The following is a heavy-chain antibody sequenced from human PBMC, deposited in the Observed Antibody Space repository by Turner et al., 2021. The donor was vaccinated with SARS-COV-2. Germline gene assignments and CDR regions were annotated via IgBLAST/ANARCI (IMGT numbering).Heavy chain of an antibody. D-gene: IGHD4-17*01. CDR2: FNPSGGGT. J-gene: IGHJ3*02. Sequence: QVQLVQSGAEAKKPGASVKISCRTSGYTFSNYYIHWVRQAPGQGLEWMGIFNPSGGGTSYAQNFQGRLTMTSDTSTSTVYMELSSLGSEDTALYYCARDPRVPAVTNVNDAFDIWGQGTMVTVSS. CDR1: GYTFSNYY. V-gene: IGHV1-46*01. CDR3: ARDPRVPAVTNVNDAFDI.